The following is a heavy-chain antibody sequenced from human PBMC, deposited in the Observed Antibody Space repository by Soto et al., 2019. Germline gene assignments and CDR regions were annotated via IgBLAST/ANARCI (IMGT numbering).Heavy chain of an antibody. CDR1: AFTVNNYA. CDR3: AKDRLGGNFDY. J-gene: IGHJ4*02. V-gene: IGHV3-23*01. Sequence: GGSLRLSCSVSAFTVNNYAMNWVRQAPGKGLEWVATISGTGGSTYYADSVKGRFTISRDNSKNTLYLQMNSLRVEDTAVYYCAKDRLGGNFDYWGQGTQVTVS. CDR2: ISGTGGST.